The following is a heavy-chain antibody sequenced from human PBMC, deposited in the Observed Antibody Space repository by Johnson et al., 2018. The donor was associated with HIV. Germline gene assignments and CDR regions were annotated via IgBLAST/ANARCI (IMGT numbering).Heavy chain of an antibody. J-gene: IGHJ3*02. Sequence: VQLVESGGGVVQPGRSLRLSCAASGFTFSSYAMYWVRQAPGKGLEWVSGINWNGGSTGYADSVKGRFTISRDNAKNSLYLQMNSLRAEDTALYYCARDVLEVTMIVVVTPPYIWGQGTMVTVSS. V-gene: IGHV3-20*04. CDR3: ARDVLEVTMIVVVTPPYI. CDR2: INWNGGST. CDR1: GFTFSSYA. D-gene: IGHD3-22*01.